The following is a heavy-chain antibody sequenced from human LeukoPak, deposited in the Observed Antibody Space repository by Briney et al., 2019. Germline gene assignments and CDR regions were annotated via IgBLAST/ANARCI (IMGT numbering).Heavy chain of an antibody. D-gene: IGHD5-24*01. CDR2: VSPTSGGT. Sequence: ASLRVSSTASGYIFTDYYMHCGRQAPGQGLGWMGWVSPTSGGTTYAQKFRGRVTMTRDTSISTVYMELNRLTSDDTAFYYCARVRADGWPPGDYWGQGTLVTVS. CDR1: GYIFTDYY. J-gene: IGHJ4*02. V-gene: IGHV1-2*02. CDR3: ARVRADGWPPGDY.